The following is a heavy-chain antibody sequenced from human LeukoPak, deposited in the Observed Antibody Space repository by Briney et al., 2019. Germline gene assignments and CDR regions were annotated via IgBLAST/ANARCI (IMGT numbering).Heavy chain of an antibody. CDR2: MNPNSGNT. CDR1: GYTFTSYD. D-gene: IGHD3-3*01. CDR3: ARELPYYDFWSGYYSRYGMDV. Sequence: ASVKVSCKASGYTFTSYDINWVRQATGQGLEWMGWMNPNSGNTGYAQKFQGRVTMTRNTSISTAYMELSSLRSEDTAVYYCARELPYYDFWSGYYSRYGMDVWGQGTTVTVSS. J-gene: IGHJ6*02. V-gene: IGHV1-8*01.